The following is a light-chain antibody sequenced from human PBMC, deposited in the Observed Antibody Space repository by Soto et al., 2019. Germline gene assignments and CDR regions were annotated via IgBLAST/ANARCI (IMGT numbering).Light chain of an antibody. CDR3: CSYAGSYTVV. J-gene: IGLJ2*01. V-gene: IGLV2-11*01. CDR1: SSDVGGYNY. CDR2: DVN. Sequence: QSALTQPRSVSGSPGQSVTISCTGTSSDVGGYNYVSWYQQHPGKAPKLMIYDVNKRPSGVPDRFSGPKSGNTASLTISGLQAEDEADYYCCSYAGSYTVVFGGGTKVTVL.